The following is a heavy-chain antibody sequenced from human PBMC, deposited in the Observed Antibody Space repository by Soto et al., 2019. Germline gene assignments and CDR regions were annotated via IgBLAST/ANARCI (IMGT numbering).Heavy chain of an antibody. J-gene: IGHJ4*02. CDR2: FDPEDGET. CDR3: ATLSTIN. D-gene: IGHD1-26*01. CDR1: GYTLTELS. Sequence: GASVKFLCKVSGYTLTELSMHWVRQAHGKALEWMGGFDPEDGETIYAQKFQGRVTMTEDTSTDTAYMELSSLRSEDTAVYYCATLSTINWGQGTLVTVSS. V-gene: IGHV1-24*01.